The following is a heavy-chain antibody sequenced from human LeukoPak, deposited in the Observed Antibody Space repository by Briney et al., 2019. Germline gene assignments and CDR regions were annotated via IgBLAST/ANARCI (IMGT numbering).Heavy chain of an antibody. CDR2: IYYSGST. D-gene: IGHD6-13*01. CDR3: ARHGPLGAAGPFDY. Sequence: MSSETLSLTCTVSGGSISSSSYYWGWIRQPPGKGLEWIGSIYYSGSTYYNPSLKSRVTISVDTSKNQFSLKLSSVTAADTAVYYCARHGPLGAAGPFDYWGQGTLVTVSS. V-gene: IGHV4-39*01. CDR1: GGSISSSSYY. J-gene: IGHJ4*02.